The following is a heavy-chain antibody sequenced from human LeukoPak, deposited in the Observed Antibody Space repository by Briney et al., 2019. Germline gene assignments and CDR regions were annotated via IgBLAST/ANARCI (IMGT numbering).Heavy chain of an antibody. D-gene: IGHD3-10*01. CDR1: GGSISSTRYY. CDR2: IYYSGST. J-gene: IGHJ5*02. Sequence: PSETLSLTCTVSGGSISSTRYYWGWIRQPPGKGLEWIRSIYYSGSTYYNPSLKSRVTMSVDTSKNQFSLKLSSVTAADTAVYYCARHGIYYGLGSSYGLPNWFDPWGQGTLVTVSS. V-gene: IGHV4-39*01. CDR3: ARHGIYYGLGSSYGLPNWFDP.